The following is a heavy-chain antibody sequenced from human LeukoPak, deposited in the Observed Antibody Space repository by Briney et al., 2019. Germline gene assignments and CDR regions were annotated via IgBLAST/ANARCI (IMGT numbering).Heavy chain of an antibody. Sequence: PSQTLSLTCTVSGGSISSGDYYWSWIRQPPEKGLEWIGYIYYSGSTYYNPSLKSRVTISVDTSKNQFSLKLSSVTAADTAVYSWARAVDKTYVSSNYYRSSWFDPGAQGPLSPSPQ. J-gene: IGHJ5*02. D-gene: IGHD3-22*01. CDR3: ARAVDKTYVSSNYYRSSWFDP. V-gene: IGHV4-30-4*01. CDR2: IYYSGST. CDR1: GGSISSGDYY.